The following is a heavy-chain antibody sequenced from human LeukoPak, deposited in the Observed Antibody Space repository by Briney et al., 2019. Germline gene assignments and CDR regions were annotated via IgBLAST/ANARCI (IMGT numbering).Heavy chain of an antibody. J-gene: IGHJ5*02. CDR2: IYYNGIS. CDR3: AREVYCSSTSCQGGWFDP. V-gene: IGHV4-59*01. D-gene: IGHD2-2*01. Sequence: KASETLSLTCTVSGGSISGYYWSWIRQPPGKGLEWIAYIYYNGISNYNPSLKSRVTISVDTSKNQFSLKLSSVTAADTAVYYCAREVYCSSTSCQGGWFDPWGQGTLVTVSS. CDR1: GGSISGYY.